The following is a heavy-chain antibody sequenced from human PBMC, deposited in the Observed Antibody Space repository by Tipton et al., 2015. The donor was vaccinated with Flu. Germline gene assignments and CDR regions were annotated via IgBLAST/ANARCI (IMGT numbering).Heavy chain of an antibody. CDR2: IYLDDSDI. D-gene: IGHD3-22*01. Sequence: QLVQSGAEVKKPGESLKISCKVSGYSFTNFWIGWVRQMPGKGLEWMGIIYLDDSDIRYSPSFQGQVTVSADKSIRTAYLQWSSLKASDTAMYYCAREDYYDSSGHSPSYPFDIWGQGTMVTVSS. CDR3: AREDYYDSSGHSPSYPFDI. J-gene: IGHJ3*02. V-gene: IGHV5-51*03. CDR1: GYSFTNFW.